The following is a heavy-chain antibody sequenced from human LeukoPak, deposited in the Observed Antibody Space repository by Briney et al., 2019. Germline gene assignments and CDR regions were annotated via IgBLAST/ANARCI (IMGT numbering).Heavy chain of an antibody. CDR2: INPNSGGT. D-gene: IGHD1-26*01. V-gene: IGHV1-2*02. CDR3: ARDRVLVGATAFDY. CDR1: GYTFTGYY. Sequence: ASVKVSCKASGYTFTGYYMHWVRQAPGQGLEWMGWINPNSGGTNYAQKFQGRVTMTRDTSISTAYMELSRLRSDDTAVYYCARDRVLVGATAFDYWGQGTLVTVSS. J-gene: IGHJ4*02.